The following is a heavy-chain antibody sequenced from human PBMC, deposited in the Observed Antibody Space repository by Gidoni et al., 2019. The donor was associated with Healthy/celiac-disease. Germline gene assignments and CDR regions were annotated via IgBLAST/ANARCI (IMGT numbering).Heavy chain of an antibody. CDR1: GFTFSSYS. V-gene: IGHV3-21*01. CDR3: ARDREGSGWTLYYYYGMDV. Sequence: EVQLVESGGGLVKPGGSLRLSCAASGFTFSSYSMNWVRQAPGKGLEWVSSISSSSSYIYYADSVKGRFTISRDNAKNSLYLQMNSLRAEDTAVYYCARDREGSGWTLYYYYGMDVWGQGTTVTVSS. CDR2: ISSSSSYI. J-gene: IGHJ6*02. D-gene: IGHD6-19*01.